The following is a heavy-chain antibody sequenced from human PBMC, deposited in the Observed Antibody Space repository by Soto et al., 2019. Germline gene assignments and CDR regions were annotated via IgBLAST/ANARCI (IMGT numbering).Heavy chain of an antibody. D-gene: IGHD3-22*01. J-gene: IGHJ4*02. CDR3: AKDTYYDKKKFGY. CDR2: ISYDGSNK. CDR1: GFTFSSYG. V-gene: IGHV3-30*18. Sequence: GGSLRLSCAASGFTFSSYGMHWVRQAPGKGLEWVAVISYDGSNKYYADSVKGRFTISRDNSKNTLYLQMNSLRAEDTAVYYCAKDTYYDKKKFGYWGQGTLVTVSS.